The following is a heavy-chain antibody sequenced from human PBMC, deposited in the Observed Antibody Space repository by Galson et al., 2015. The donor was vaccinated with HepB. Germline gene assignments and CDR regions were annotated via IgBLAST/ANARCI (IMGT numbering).Heavy chain of an antibody. J-gene: IGHJ6*02. Sequence: SLRLSCAASGFTFSSYAMHWVRQAPGKGLEWVAVISYDGSNKYYADSVKGRFTISRDNSKNTLYLQMNSLRAEDTAVYYCARPGIAANLLSYGMDGWGQGTTVTVSS. D-gene: IGHD6-13*01. CDR1: GFTFSSYA. CDR2: ISYDGSNK. V-gene: IGHV3-30-3*01. CDR3: ARPGIAANLLSYGMDG.